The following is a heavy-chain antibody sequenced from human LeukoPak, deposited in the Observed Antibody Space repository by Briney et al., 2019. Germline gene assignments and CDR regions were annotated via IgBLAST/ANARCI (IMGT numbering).Heavy chain of an antibody. D-gene: IGHD3-3*01. J-gene: IGHJ4*02. CDR2: ISGSGGST. Sequence: GGSLRLSCAASGFTFNSYAMSWVRQAPGKGLEWVSAISGSGGSTYYADSVKGRFTISRDNSKNTLYLQMNSLRAEDTAVYYCAKEQDVLRFLEWLHKGYFDYWGQGTLVTVSS. CDR3: AKEQDVLRFLEWLHKGYFDY. V-gene: IGHV3-23*01. CDR1: GFTFNSYA.